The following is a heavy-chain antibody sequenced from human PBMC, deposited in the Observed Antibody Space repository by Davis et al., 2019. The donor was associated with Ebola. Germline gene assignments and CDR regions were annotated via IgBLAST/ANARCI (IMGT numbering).Heavy chain of an antibody. Sequence: GSLRLSCTVSGGSISSSSYYWGWIRQPPGKGLEWIGSISYSGSAYYNPSLKSRVTISVDTSKNQFSLILRSVTATDTAVYFCARHDFHNSGYPFDYWGQGTLVTVSS. CDR1: GGSISSSSYY. D-gene: IGHD6-19*01. J-gene: IGHJ4*02. CDR3: ARHDFHNSGYPFDY. V-gene: IGHV4-39*01. CDR2: ISYSGSA.